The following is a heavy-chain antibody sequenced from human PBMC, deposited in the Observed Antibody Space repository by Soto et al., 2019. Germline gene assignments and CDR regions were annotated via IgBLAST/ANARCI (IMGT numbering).Heavy chain of an antibody. CDR2: IIPILGIA. J-gene: IGHJ5*02. D-gene: IGHD5-18*01. CDR1: GGTFSSYT. CDR3: ATGYSYGYGWFDP. Sequence: QVQLVQSGAEVKKPGSSVKVSCKASGGTFSSYTISWVRQAPGQGLEWMGRIIPILGIATYAQKFQGRVTITADKSTSTAYMELSSLRSEDTAVYYCATGYSYGYGWFDPWGQGTLVTVSS. V-gene: IGHV1-69*02.